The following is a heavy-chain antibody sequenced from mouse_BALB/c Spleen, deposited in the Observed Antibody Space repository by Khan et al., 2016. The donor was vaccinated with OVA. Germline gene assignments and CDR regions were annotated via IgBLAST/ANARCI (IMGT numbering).Heavy chain of an antibody. V-gene: IGHV1-77*01. D-gene: IGHD1-2*01. J-gene: IGHJ3*01. Sequence: QVQLQQSGAELARPGASVKLSCKASGYTFTDFYINWVKQRTGQGLEWFGGISPGSGDTYYNEKFKGKATLTADKSSSTVYMQLSSLTTEASAVYFCARRNYFGYTFAYWGQGTLVTVSA. CDR1: GYTFTDFY. CDR3: ARRNYFGYTFAY. CDR2: ISPGSGDT.